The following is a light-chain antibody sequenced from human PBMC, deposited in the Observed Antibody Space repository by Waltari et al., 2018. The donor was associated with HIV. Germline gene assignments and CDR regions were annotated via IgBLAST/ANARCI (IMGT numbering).Light chain of an antibody. J-gene: IGKJ4*01. CDR1: QSVLYSSNNKNY. CDR2: WAS. Sequence: VMTQSPDSLAVSLGERATINCKSSQSVLYSSNNKNYLAWYQQKPGQPPKLLVYWASTRESGVPGRFSGSGSGTDFTLIISSLQAEDVAVYYCQQYYSSPLTFGGGTKVEIK. V-gene: IGKV4-1*01. CDR3: QQYYSSPLT.